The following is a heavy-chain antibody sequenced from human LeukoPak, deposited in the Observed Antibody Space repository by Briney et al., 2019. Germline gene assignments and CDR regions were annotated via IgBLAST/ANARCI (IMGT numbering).Heavy chain of an antibody. V-gene: IGHV3-23*01. CDR2: IFPSGGEI. J-gene: IGHJ4*02. CDR3: ATYRQVLLPFES. CDR1: GFTFSTFA. D-gene: IGHD2-8*02. Sequence: GGSLRLSCAASGFTFSTFAMIWVRQPPGKGVEWVSSIFPSGGEIHYADSVRGRFTISRDNSKSTLSLQMNSLRAEDTAIYYCATYRQVLLPFESWGQGTLVTVSS.